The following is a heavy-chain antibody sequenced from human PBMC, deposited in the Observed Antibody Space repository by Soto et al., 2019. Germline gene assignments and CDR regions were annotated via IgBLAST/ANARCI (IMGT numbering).Heavy chain of an antibody. CDR1: RGPFSSYG. Sequence: GASVKVSCKAPRGPFSSYGFYWVRQAPGQGLEWMGGVNPILNIADHAQKFQGRVTITADASTGTVYMELSSLRSEDTAVYYCARDTAPSDVWGQGTTVTVSS. V-gene: IGHV1-69*10. D-gene: IGHD4-17*01. CDR2: VNPILNIA. J-gene: IGHJ6*02. CDR3: ARDTAPSDV.